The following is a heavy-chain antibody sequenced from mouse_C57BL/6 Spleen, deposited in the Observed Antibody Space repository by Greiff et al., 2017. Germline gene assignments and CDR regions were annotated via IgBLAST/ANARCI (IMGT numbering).Heavy chain of an antibody. CDR1: GYTFTSYW. CDR3: ARGGLYYGGDFDV. V-gene: IGHV1-61*01. Sequence: QVQLKQPGAELVRPGSSVKLSCKASGYTFTSYWMDWVKQRPGQGLEWIGNIYPSDSETHYNQKFKDKATLTVDKSSSTAYMQLSSLTSEDSAVYYCARGGLYYGGDFDVWGTGTTVTVSS. D-gene: IGHD1-1*01. CDR2: IYPSDSET. J-gene: IGHJ1*03.